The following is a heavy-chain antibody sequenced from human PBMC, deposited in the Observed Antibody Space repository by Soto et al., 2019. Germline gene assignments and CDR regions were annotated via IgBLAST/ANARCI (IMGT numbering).Heavy chain of an antibody. CDR3: AASVVPAASGYYYYGMDV. CDR1: GNTVPNYA. CDR2: INGGNGNT. D-gene: IGHD2-2*01. V-gene: IGHV1-3*01. Sequence: ASVKVSCKASGNTVPNYAIHWVRQAPGQRLEWMGWINGGNGNTYYSEHFQGRVTFTRDTSASTAYMELSSLRSEDTAVYYCAASVVPAASGYYYYGMDVWGQGTTVTVSS. J-gene: IGHJ6*02.